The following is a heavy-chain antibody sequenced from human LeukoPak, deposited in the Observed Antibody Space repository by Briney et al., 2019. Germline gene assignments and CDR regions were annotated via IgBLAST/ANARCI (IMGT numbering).Heavy chain of an antibody. Sequence: SVKVSCKASGDTFSSYSISWVRQAPGQGLEWMGGIIPIFDTRNYAQKFQGRVTLTADGSTNRVYMELSSLRSEDTAVYYCARGGAKYCGGDCYILDYWGQGTLVTVSS. V-gene: IGHV1-69*13. CDR3: ARGGAKYCGGDCYILDY. D-gene: IGHD2-21*02. CDR1: GDTFSSYS. CDR2: IIPIFDTR. J-gene: IGHJ4*02.